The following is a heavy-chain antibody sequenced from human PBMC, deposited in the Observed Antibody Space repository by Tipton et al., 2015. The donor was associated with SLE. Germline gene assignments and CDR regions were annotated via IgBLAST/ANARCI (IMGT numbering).Heavy chain of an antibody. CDR2: INAGKGNT. CDR3: GRMESLDY. CDR1: GYTFTSYA. Sequence: QVQLVQSGPEVKKPGSSVKVSCKASGYTFTSYAMHWVRQDPGQKLERMGWINAGKGNTKYSQKFQGRVTITRDTSASTAYMERSSLRSEDTAVYYCGRMESLDYWGQGTLVPVSS. J-gene: IGHJ4*02. V-gene: IGHV1-3*01. D-gene: IGHD3-3*01.